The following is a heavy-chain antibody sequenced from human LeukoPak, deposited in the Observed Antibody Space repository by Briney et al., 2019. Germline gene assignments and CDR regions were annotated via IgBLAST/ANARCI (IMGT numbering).Heavy chain of an antibody. V-gene: IGHV4-59*01. J-gene: IGHJ4*02. CDR3: ARGGYSYGSYYFDY. CDR1: GGFTSSYY. CDR2: IYYSGRT. D-gene: IGHD5-18*01. Sequence: SETLSLTCIVSGGFTSSYYWSWIRQPPGKGLEWVGYIYYSGRTNYNPSLKSRVTISVDTSKNQFSLKLSSVTAADTAVYYCARGGYSYGSYYFDYWGQGTLVTVSS.